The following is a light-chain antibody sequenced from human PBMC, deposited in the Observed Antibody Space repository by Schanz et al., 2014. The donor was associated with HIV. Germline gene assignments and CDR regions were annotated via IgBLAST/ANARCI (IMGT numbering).Light chain of an antibody. V-gene: IGLV1-40*01. CDR3: QSYDTSLSVWV. J-gene: IGLJ3*02. CDR1: SSNIGTGYD. CDR2: DSN. Sequence: QSVLTQPPSVSAAPGQKVTISCTGSSSNIGTGYDVHWFQHLPGTAPKLLIYDSNNRPSGVPDRFSGSKSGTSASLAITGLQADDEADYYCQSYDTSLSVWVFGGGTKLTVL.